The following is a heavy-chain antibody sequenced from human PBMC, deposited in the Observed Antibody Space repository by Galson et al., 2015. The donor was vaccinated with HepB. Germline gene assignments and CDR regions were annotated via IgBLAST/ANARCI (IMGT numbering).Heavy chain of an antibody. J-gene: IGHJ3*02. Sequence: SLRLSCAASGFTFSSYAMSWVRQAPGKGLEWVSAISGSGGSTYYADSVEGRFTISRDNSKNTLYLQMNSLRAEDTAVYYCAKDRLPDYYDSRGDAFDIWGQGTMVTVSS. V-gene: IGHV3-23*01. CDR3: AKDRLPDYYDSRGDAFDI. CDR1: GFTFSSYA. D-gene: IGHD3-22*01. CDR2: ISGSGGST.